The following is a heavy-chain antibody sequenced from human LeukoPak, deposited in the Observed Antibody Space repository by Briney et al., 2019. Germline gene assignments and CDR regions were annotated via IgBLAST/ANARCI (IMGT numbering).Heavy chain of an antibody. CDR1: GGSISSYY. CDR2: IYYSGST. D-gene: IGHD3-22*01. Sequence: PSETLSLTCTVSGGSISSYYWSWIRQPPGKGLEWIGYIYYSGSTNYNPSLKSRVTISVDTSKNQLSLKLSSVTAADTAVYYCARQGGYSSDWFDPWGQGTLVTVSS. V-gene: IGHV4-59*01. J-gene: IGHJ5*02. CDR3: ARQGGYSSDWFDP.